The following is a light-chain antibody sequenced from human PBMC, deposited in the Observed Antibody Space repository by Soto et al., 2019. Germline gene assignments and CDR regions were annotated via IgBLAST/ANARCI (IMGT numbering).Light chain of an antibody. Sequence: DIQMTQSPSSLSASVGDRVTITCLASQSISSYLNWYQQKPGKAPKLLIYAASSLQSGVPSRFSGSGSGTDFTLTISSLQPEDSATYYCQQSYSTPRTFGQGTKLEIK. CDR2: AAS. J-gene: IGKJ2*02. V-gene: IGKV1-39*01. CDR3: QQSYSTPRT. CDR1: QSISSY.